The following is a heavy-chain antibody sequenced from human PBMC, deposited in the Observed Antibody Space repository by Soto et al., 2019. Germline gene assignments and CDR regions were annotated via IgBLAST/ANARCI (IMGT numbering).Heavy chain of an antibody. J-gene: IGHJ4*02. CDR1: GGSFSGYY. D-gene: IGHD3-16*01. CDR2: INHSGST. CDR3: ARRGGVPNYFDY. Sequence: PSETLSLTCAVYGGSFSGYYWSWIRQPPGKGLEWIGEINHSGSTNYNPSLKSRVTISVDTSKNQFSLKLSSVTAADTAVYYCARRGGVPNYFDYWGQGTLVTVSS. V-gene: IGHV4-34*01.